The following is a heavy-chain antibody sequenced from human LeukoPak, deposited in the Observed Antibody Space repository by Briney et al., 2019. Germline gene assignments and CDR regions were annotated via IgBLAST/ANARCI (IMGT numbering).Heavy chain of an antibody. CDR1: GGSISSYY. V-gene: IGHV4-59*06. J-gene: IGHJ4*02. CDR3: ARATYISSRASQLGY. CDR2: IYHSGST. D-gene: IGHD6-13*01. Sequence: SETLSLTCTVSGGSISSYYWSWIRQPAGKGLEWIGYIYHSGSTYYNPSLKSRVTISVDRSKNQFSLKLSSVTAADTAVYYCARATYISSRASQLGYWGQGTLVTVSS.